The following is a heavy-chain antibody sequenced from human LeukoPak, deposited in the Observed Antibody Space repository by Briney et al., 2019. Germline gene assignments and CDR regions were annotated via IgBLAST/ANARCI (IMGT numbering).Heavy chain of an antibody. J-gene: IGHJ4*02. D-gene: IGHD1-14*01. Sequence: PGGSLRLSCAASGFTFSSYATSWVRQAPGKGLEWVSAVSPNGGTTYYADSVRGRFTISRDNSKNTLYLQMNSLRAEDTAVYYCAKRSPSGIVFFDYWGQGTLVTVSS. CDR1: GFTFSSYA. CDR3: AKRSPSGIVFFDY. CDR2: VSPNGGTT. V-gene: IGHV3-23*01.